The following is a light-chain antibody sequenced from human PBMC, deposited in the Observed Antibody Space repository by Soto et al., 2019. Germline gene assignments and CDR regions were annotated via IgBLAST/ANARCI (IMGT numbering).Light chain of an antibody. J-gene: IGLJ3*02. CDR1: SRDIGGYNY. CDR3: TSYASSGTHV. V-gene: IGLV2-14*01. Sequence: QSVLTQPASVSGSPGQSITISCTGTSRDIGGYNYVSWYQQHPGKAPKLMIYEVSNRPSGVSNRFSGSKSGNTASLTISGLQAEDEADYYCTSYASSGTHVFGGGTKLTVL. CDR2: EVS.